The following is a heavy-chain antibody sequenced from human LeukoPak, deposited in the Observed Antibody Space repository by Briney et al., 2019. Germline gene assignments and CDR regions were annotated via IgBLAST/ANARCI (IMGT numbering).Heavy chain of an antibody. V-gene: IGHV1-2*02. CDR1: GYSFTAYY. J-gene: IGHJ3*02. CDR3: ARVVAYYDGWPLDI. Sequence: GASVKVSCKASGYSFTAYYIHWVLQAPGQGLEWLGWINPNNGNTNYAQKFQGRVTMTRDTSITTAYMELSRLTSDDTAVFYCARVVAYYDGWPLDIWGQGTIVTVAS. CDR2: INPNNGNT. D-gene: IGHD3-22*01.